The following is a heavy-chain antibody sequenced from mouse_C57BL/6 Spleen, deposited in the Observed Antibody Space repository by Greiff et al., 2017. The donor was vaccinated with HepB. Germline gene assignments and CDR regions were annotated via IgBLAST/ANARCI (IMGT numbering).Heavy chain of an antibody. CDR2: IWSGGST. V-gene: IGHV2-2*01. Sequence: VKLQESGPGLVQPSQSLSITCTVSGFSLTSYGVHWVRQSPGKGLEWLGVIWSGGSTDYNAAFISRLSISKDNSKSQVFFKMNSLQADDTAIYYCASPLALYAMDYWGQGTSVTVSS. CDR1: GFSLTSYG. CDR3: ASPLALYAMDY. J-gene: IGHJ4*01. D-gene: IGHD4-1*01.